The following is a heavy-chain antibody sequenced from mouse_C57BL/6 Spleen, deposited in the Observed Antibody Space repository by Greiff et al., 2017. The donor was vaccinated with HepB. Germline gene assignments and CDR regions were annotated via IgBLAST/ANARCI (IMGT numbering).Heavy chain of an antibody. CDR3: ARISPIYGSFYAMDC. CDR2: IDPSDSYT. J-gene: IGHJ4*01. Sequence: QVQLQQPGAELVMPGASVKLSCKASGYTFTSYWMHWVKQRPGQGLEWIGEIDPSDSYTNYNQKFKGKSTLTVDKSSSTAYMQLSSLTSEDSAVYYCARISPIYGSFYAMDCWGQGTSGTVSS. CDR1: GYTFTSYW. V-gene: IGHV1-69*01. D-gene: IGHD1-1*01.